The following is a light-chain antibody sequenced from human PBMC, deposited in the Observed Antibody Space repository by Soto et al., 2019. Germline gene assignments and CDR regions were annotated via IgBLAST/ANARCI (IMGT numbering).Light chain of an antibody. CDR1: QSVYSN. CDR2: AVS. V-gene: IGKV3-15*01. Sequence: EIMMTQSPGTLSASPGERATLSCRASQSVYSNLAWYQQKPGQAPRLLIYAVSTRAICIPARFSGGGSGTEFTLTISSLQSEDFAVYYCQQYNKWPLTFGQGTKVEIK. J-gene: IGKJ1*01. CDR3: QQYNKWPLT.